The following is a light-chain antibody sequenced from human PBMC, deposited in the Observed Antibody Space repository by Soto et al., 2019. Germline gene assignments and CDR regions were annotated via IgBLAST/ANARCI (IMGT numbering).Light chain of an antibody. CDR1: QSVSSSS. CDR2: TAS. CDR3: QQRYNWPLT. Sequence: EIVLTPSPGTVSLSPGERATLSCRASQSVSSSSLAWYQQRPGQAPRLLIFTASSRATGTPDRFSGSGSGTDFTLTISSLEPEDFAVYYCQQRYNWPLTFGGGTKVDIK. V-gene: IGKV3D-20*02. J-gene: IGKJ4*01.